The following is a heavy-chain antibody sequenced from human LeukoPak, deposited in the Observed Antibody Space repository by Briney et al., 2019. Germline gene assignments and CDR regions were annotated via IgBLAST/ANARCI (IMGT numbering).Heavy chain of an antibody. Sequence: SETLSLTCTVSGGSISSSSSYWGWIRQPPGKGLEWIGTIYYSGNTNYSPSLESRVTVSVDTSTNQFSLKLSSVTAADTAVYHCARQNSGMAFDIWGQGIMVTVSS. CDR1: GGSISSSSSY. V-gene: IGHV4-39*01. CDR3: ARQNSGMAFDI. J-gene: IGHJ3*02. D-gene: IGHD1-26*01. CDR2: IYYSGNT.